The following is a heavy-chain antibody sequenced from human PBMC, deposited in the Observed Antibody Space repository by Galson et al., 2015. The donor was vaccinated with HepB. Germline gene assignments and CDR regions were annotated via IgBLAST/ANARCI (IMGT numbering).Heavy chain of an antibody. CDR3: TTLYYYDISGPTRRRDYFDY. CDR2: IKDKGDGGTT. CDR1: GFTFRNAW. J-gene: IGHJ4*02. V-gene: IGHV3-15*01. D-gene: IGHD3-22*01. Sequence: SLRLSCAASGFTFRNAWMTWVRQAPGKGLEWVGRIKDKGDGGTTDYAAPVKGRITISRDDSQNTLYLQMNNLKTEDTAVYYCTTLYYYDISGPTRRRDYFDYWGQGTLVTVSS.